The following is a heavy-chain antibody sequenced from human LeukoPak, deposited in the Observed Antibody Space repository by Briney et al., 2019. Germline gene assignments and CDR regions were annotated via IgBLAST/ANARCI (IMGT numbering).Heavy chain of an antibody. CDR2: ISYNGNSE. J-gene: IGHJ4*02. V-gene: IGHV3-30-3*01. CDR1: GFTFSTFS. CDR3: ARDGRPHFDFWSGPEAFFDY. D-gene: IGHD3-3*01. Sequence: PGGSLRLSCAASGFTFSTFSMHWVRQAPGKGLEWVAVISYNGNSEAYADSVKGRFTISRDNPKNKLYLQMNTLRVEDTAGYYCARDGRPHFDFWSGPEAFFDYWGRGPLVTVSS.